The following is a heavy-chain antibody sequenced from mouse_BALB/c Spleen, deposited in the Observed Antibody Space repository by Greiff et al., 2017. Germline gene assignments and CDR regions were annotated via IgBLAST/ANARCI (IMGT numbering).Heavy chain of an antibody. CDR3: ARPYRSHAMDY. V-gene: IGHV1-69*01. Sequence: QVQLKQSGAELVMPGASVKMSCKASGYTFTDYWMHWVKQRPGQGLEWIGAIDTSDSYTSYNQKFKGKATLTVDESSSTAYMQLSSLTSEDSAVYYCARPYRSHAMDYWGQGTSVTVSS. CDR2: IDTSDSYT. D-gene: IGHD2-14*01. CDR1: GYTFTDYW. J-gene: IGHJ4*01.